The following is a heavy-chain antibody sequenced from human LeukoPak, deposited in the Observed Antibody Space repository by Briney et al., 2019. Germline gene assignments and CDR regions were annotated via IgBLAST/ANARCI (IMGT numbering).Heavy chain of an antibody. CDR2: SNPNSGGT. CDR3: ARMRYCSCTICLWGEGYYYGMDV. Sequence: ASVKVSCKASGFTYTGYFMHWVPQAPGQGLEWMGWSNPNSGGTNYAQKFQDRVTMTRDTSISTAYMELSSLRSDDTAVYYCARMRYCSCTICLWGEGYYYGMDVWGQGTTVTVSS. CDR1: GFTYTGYF. D-gene: IGHD2-2*01. V-gene: IGHV1-2*02. J-gene: IGHJ6*02.